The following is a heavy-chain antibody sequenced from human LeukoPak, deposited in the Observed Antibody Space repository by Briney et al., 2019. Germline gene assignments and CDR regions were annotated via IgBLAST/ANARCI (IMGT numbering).Heavy chain of an antibody. CDR3: ARDSPVFDY. CDR2: ISYDGSNK. V-gene: IGHV3-30*04. J-gene: IGHJ4*02. CDR1: GFSISGDA. Sequence: SGTSLRLSCTACGFSISGDAMHWVRQAPGKGLEWVAVISYDGSNKYYADSVKGRFTISRDNSKNTLYLQMNSLRSEDTAVYYCARDSPVFDYWGQGTLVTVSS.